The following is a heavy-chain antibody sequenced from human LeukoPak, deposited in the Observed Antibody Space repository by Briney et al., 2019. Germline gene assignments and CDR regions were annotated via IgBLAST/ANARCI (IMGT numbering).Heavy chain of an antibody. CDR3: AREAYCGGDCYSGFDY. CDR1: GGSIITNDYW. V-gene: IGHV4-39*07. Sequence: SETLSLTCVVSGGSIITNDYWWGWIRQTPGKGLEWIGNIFYSGGTYYSPSLTSRVTISLDTSRNQFSLKLNSVTAADTAVYYCAREAYCGGDCYSGFDYWGQGTPVTVSS. D-gene: IGHD2-21*02. CDR2: IFYSGGT. J-gene: IGHJ4*02.